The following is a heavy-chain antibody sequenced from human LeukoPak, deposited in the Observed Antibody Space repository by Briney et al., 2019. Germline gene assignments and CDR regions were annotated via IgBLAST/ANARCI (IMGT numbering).Heavy chain of an antibody. CDR3: AREGLWVGPDSGKTRHPYWEI. V-gene: IGHV3-7*01. CDR2: IKQDGSDK. J-gene: IGHJ3*02. CDR1: RFTFSSYW. Sequence: GGSLRLSCAASRFTFSSYWMTWVRQAPGKGLEWVANIKQDGSDKYYVDSVKGRFTISRDNAKNSLNLQMSSLRAEDTAVYYCAREGLWVGPDSGKTRHPYWEIWGQGTMVTVSS. D-gene: IGHD2-21*01.